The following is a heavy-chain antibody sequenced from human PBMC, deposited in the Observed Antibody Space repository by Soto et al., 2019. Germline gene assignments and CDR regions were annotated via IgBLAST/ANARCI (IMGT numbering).Heavy chain of an antibody. CDR2: ICYSGST. D-gene: IGHD3-22*01. CDR3: ARGVSEYYYDSSGYYYYFDY. Sequence: SETLSLTCTVSGGSISSGDYYWSRIRQPPGKGLEWIGYICYSGSTYYNPSLKSRVTISVDTSKNQFSLKLSSVTAADTAVYYCARGVSEYYYDSSGYYYYFDYWGQGTLVTVSS. V-gene: IGHV4-30-4*01. CDR1: GGSISSGDYY. J-gene: IGHJ4*02.